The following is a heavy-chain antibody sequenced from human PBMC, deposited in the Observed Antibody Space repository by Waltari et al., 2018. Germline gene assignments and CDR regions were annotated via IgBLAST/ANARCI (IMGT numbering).Heavy chain of an antibody. Sequence: EVQLVETGGGLIQPGGSLRLSCAASGFTVSSNYMSWVRQAPGKGLEWVSVIYSGGSTYYADSVKGRFTISRDNSKTTLYLQMNSLRAEDTAVYYCARVYGSGSYYNRGEVDVWGKGTTVTVSS. CDR3: ARVYGSGSYYNRGEVDV. CDR2: IYSGGST. J-gene: IGHJ6*04. D-gene: IGHD3-10*01. CDR1: GFTVSSNY. V-gene: IGHV3-53*02.